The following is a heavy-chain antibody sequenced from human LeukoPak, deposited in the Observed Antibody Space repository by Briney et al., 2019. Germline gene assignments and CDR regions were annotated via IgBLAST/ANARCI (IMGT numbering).Heavy chain of an antibody. CDR1: GFTFSYYA. D-gene: IGHD3-10*01. CDR3: ARPIDNGSGSYYFDY. Sequence: QPGGSLRLSCAASGFTFSYYAMHWVRQAPGKGLEWVAVISHDGSNEYYADSVKGRFTISRDNSKNTLSLQMNTLRPEDTAVYYCARPIDNGSGSYYFDYWGQGTLVTVSS. V-gene: IGHV3-30-3*01. J-gene: IGHJ4*02. CDR2: ISHDGSNE.